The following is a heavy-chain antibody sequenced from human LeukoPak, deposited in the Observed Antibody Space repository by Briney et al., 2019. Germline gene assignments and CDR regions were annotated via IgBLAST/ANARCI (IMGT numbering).Heavy chain of an antibody. J-gene: IGHJ2*01. CDR2: IKQDGSEK. D-gene: IGHD3-3*01. Sequence: PGGSLRLSCVASGFTFRSYWMSWVRQAPGKGLEWLANIKQDGSEKYYVASVKGRFTISRDNSKNTLYLQMNGLRAEDTAVYYCAKDAAIFGVVINWYFDLWGRGTLVTVSS. V-gene: IGHV3-7*05. CDR1: GFTFRSYW. CDR3: AKDAAIFGVVINWYFDL.